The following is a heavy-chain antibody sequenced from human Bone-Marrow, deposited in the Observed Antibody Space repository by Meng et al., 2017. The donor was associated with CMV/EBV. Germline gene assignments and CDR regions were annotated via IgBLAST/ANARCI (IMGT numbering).Heavy chain of an antibody. CDR3: ARTVHRFDY. D-gene: IGHD4-17*01. CDR2: ISSSSSYI. J-gene: IGHJ4*02. V-gene: IGHV3-21*01. Sequence: GESLKISCAASGFTFSSYSMNWVRQAPGKGLEWVSSISSSSSYIYYADSVKGRFTISRDNAKNSLYLQMNSLRAGDTAVYYCARTVHRFDYWGQGTLVTVSS. CDR1: GFTFSSYS.